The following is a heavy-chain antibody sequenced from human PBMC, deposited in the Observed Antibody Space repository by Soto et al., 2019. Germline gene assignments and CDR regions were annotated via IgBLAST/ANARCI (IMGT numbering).Heavy chain of an antibody. J-gene: IGHJ6*02. CDR2: IIPIFGTA. D-gene: IGHD3-3*01. Sequence: SVKVSCKVSGGTFSSYAISWLRQAPGQGLEWMGGIIPIFGTANYAQKFQGRVTITADKSTSTAYMELSSLRSEDTAVYCCAIVLRFLEWSYYGMDVWGQGTTVTVSS. CDR3: AIVLRFLEWSYYGMDV. CDR1: GGTFSSYA. V-gene: IGHV1-69*06.